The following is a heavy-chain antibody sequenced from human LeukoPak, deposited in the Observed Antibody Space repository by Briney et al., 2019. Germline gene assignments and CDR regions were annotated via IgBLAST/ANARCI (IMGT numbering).Heavy chain of an antibody. Sequence: GGSLRLSCAASGFTFSSYAMHWVRQAPGKGLEWVAVISYDGSNKYYADSVKGRFTISRDNAENSLYLQMNSLRAEDTAVYYCARGLDNYGYKFDYWGQGTLVTVSS. CDR1: GFTFSSYA. J-gene: IGHJ4*02. D-gene: IGHD5-18*01. CDR2: ISYDGSNK. V-gene: IGHV3-30*04. CDR3: ARGLDNYGYKFDY.